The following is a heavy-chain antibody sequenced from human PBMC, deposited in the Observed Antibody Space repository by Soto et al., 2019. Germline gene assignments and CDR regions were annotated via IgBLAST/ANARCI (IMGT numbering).Heavy chain of an antibody. CDR3: ARVSGSALDY. CDR1: GYTFTSYY. D-gene: IGHD3-10*01. V-gene: IGHV1-46*01. Sequence: QVQLVQSGAEVKKPGASVKVSCKASGYTFTSYYIHCVLQAPGQGLEWMGIINPSGGSTDYAQRFQGRVTMTRDTSTSTVYMDLSSLRSEDTAVYYCARVSGSALDYWGQGTLVTVSS. J-gene: IGHJ4*02. CDR2: INPSGGST.